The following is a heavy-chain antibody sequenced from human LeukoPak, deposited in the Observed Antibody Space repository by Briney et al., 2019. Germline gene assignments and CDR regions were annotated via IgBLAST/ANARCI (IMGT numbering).Heavy chain of an antibody. CDR2: INPNSGGT. J-gene: IGHJ4*02. V-gene: IGHV1-2*02. CDR3: AILVVAATFDY. Sequence: GASVKVSCKASGYTFTGYYMHWVRQAPGQGLEWMVWINPNSGGTNYAQKFHGRVTMTMDTYISTAYMELSRLRSDDTAVYYCAILVVAATFDYWGQGTLVTVSS. CDR1: GYTFTGYY. D-gene: IGHD2-15*01.